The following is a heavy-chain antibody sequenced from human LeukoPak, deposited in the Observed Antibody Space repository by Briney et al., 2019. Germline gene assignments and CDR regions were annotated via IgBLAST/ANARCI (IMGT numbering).Heavy chain of an antibody. D-gene: IGHD1-26*01. V-gene: IGHV4-4*07. CDR2: IYTSGST. J-gene: IGHJ4*02. Sequence: SETLSLTCTVSGSGCSISSYYWSWIRQPAGKGLEWIGRIYTSGSTNYNPSLKSRVTMSVDTSKNQFSLELTSVTAADTAVYYCARDRLGSRGASYFDYWGQGTLVTVSS. CDR1: GSGCSISSYY. CDR3: ARDRLGSRGASYFDY.